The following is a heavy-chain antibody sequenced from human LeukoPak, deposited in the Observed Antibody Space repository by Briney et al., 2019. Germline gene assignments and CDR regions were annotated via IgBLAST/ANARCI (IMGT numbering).Heavy chain of an antibody. CDR3: AKGWWERLDFDY. CDR1: GFTFSSYA. J-gene: IGHJ4*02. D-gene: IGHD1-26*01. CDR2: ISGSGGST. Sequence: PGGPLRLSCAASGFTFSSYAMSWVRQAPGKGLEWVSAISGSGGSTYYADSVKGRFTISRDNSKNTLYLQMNLLRAEDTAVYYYAKGWWERLDFDYWGQGTLVTV. V-gene: IGHV3-23*01.